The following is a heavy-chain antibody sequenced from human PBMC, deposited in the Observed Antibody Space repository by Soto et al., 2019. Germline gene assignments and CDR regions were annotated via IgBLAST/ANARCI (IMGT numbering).Heavy chain of an antibody. V-gene: IGHV4-34*01. D-gene: IGHD3-22*01. CDR1: GGSFSGYY. J-gene: IGHJ4*02. Sequence: QVQLQQWGAGLLKPSETLSLTCAVYGGSFSGYYWSWIRQPPGKGLEWIGEINHSGSTNYNPSLKSRVTISVDMSKNQFSLKLSSVTAADTAVYYCARGYDSSGYWGLYFDYWGQGTLVTVSS. CDR3: ARGYDSSGYWGLYFDY. CDR2: INHSGST.